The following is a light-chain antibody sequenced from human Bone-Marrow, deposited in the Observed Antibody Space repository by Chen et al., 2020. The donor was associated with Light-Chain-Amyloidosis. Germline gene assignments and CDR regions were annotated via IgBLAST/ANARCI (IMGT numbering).Light chain of an antibody. CDR1: QTISSNY. CDR3: QQYGTSPLT. CDR2: GSS. V-gene: IGKV3-20*01. J-gene: IGKJ4*01. Sequence: EIVLKQSPVNLSLYPGEGANLSCRASQTISSNYLTWYQQKFGQAPRLLIYGSSSRATGIPDRFTGSGSGTDFTLTINRLEPEDFAMYYCQQYGTSPLTFGGGTKVEIK.